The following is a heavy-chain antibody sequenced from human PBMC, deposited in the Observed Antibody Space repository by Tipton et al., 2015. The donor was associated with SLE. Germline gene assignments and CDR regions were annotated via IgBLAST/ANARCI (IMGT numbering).Heavy chain of an antibody. CDR1: GGSISSYY. V-gene: IGHV4-59*12. J-gene: IGHJ4*02. CDR3: ARAELGDFDY. D-gene: IGHD7-27*01. Sequence: GLVKPSETLSLTCSVSGGSISSYYWSWIRQPPGKGLEWIGYIYYSGSTNYNPSLKSRVTISVDTSKNQFSLRVTSVTAADTAVYYCARAELGDFDYWGPGSLVTVSS. CDR2: IYYSGST.